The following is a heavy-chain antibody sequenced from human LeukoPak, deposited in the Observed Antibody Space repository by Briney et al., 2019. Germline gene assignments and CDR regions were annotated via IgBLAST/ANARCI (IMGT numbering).Heavy chain of an antibody. J-gene: IGHJ6*03. CDR1: GGTFSSYA. D-gene: IGHD2-2*01. CDR3: ARGHIVVVPAASPSNYYYYMDI. Sequence: GASVKVPCKASGGTFSSYAITWVRQAPGQGLEWMGGIIPIFGTANYAQKFQGRVTITTDEFTSTAYMDLRSLRSDDTAVYYCARGHIVVVPAASPSNYYYYMDIWGKGTTVTVSS. CDR2: IIPIFGTA. V-gene: IGHV1-69*05.